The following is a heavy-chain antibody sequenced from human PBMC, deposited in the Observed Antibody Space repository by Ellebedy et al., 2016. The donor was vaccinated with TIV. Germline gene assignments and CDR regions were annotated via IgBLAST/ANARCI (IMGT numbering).Heavy chain of an antibody. CDR1: GYTFSNYG. V-gene: IGHV1-18*01. J-gene: IGHJ5*02. CDR3: ARDYYCSGGSCSDCVDP. CDR2: ISAYEPDP. D-gene: IGHD2-15*01. Sequence: AASVKVSCKASGYTFSNYGISWVRQAPGQGLEWRGWISAYEPDPNYAQKFRDRVTLTIDTSTTPASMELRSLRSDDTAVYYCARDYYCSGGSCSDCVDPWGQGTLVIVSS.